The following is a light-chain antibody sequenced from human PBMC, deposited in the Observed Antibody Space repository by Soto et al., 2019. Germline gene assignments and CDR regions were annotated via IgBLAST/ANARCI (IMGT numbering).Light chain of an antibody. J-gene: IGLJ1*01. Sequence: QSVLTQPASVSVSPGQAITISCTGTSSDVGGYNYVSWYQQHPGKAPKVMIYDVSNRPSGVSNRFSGSKSGNTASLNISGLQAEDEADYYCSSYTASSTLYVFGTGTKVTVL. CDR1: SSDVGGYNY. CDR2: DVS. V-gene: IGLV2-14*01. CDR3: SSYTASSTLYV.